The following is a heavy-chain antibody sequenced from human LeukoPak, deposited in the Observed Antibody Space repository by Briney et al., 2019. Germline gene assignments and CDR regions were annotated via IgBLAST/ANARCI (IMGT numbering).Heavy chain of an antibody. Sequence: ASVKVSCKASGYTFIAYGITWVRQAPGQGLEWMAWTSGTGYNTDYTQRFQGRVSVTTDTSTSTDYLEVRSLRSEDTAIYYCARSQCPDSTSCYYFFYFDFWGQGTPVTVSS. V-gene: IGHV1-18*01. J-gene: IGHJ4*02. CDR1: GYTFIAYG. D-gene: IGHD2-2*01. CDR2: TSGTGYNT. CDR3: ARSQCPDSTSCYYFFYFDF.